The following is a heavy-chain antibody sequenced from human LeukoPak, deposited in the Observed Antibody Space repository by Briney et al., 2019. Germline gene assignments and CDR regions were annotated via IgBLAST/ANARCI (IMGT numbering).Heavy chain of an antibody. CDR1: GFTGSSNY. J-gene: IGHJ6*02. CDR3: ARASTGYYYGMDV. D-gene: IGHD3-9*01. CDR2: IYSGGST. Sequence: TGGSLRLSCAASGFTGSSNYMCGVRQAPGKGLEWVSVIYSGGSTYYADSVKGRFTISRDNSKNTLYLQMNSLRAEDTAVYYCARASTGYYYGMDVWGQGTTVTVSS. V-gene: IGHV3-66*01.